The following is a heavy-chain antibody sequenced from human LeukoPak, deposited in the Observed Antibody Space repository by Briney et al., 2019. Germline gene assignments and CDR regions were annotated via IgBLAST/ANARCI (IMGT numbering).Heavy chain of an antibody. CDR3: GRDGSGYSYGYWFDP. CDR1: GGSISSYY. D-gene: IGHD5-18*01. V-gene: IGHV4-59*01. CDR2: IYYSGST. J-gene: IGHJ5*02. Sequence: SETLSLTCTVSGGSISSYYWSWIRQPPGKGLEWIGYIYYSGSTNYNPSLKSRVTISVDTSKNQFSLKLSSVTAADTAVYYCGRDGSGYSYGYWFDPWGQGTLVTVSS.